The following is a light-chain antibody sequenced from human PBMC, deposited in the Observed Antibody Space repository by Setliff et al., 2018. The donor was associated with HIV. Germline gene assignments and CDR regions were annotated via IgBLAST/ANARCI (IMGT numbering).Light chain of an antibody. CDR1: NSDIGTYDL. V-gene: IGLV2-14*02. Sequence: QSALTQPASVSGSPGQAITISCTGNNSDIGTYDLVSWYQQHPGRAPKLTIFEVKRRPSGVSNRFSGSKSGNTASLTISGLQAEDEADYYCSSYTSSSTLPYVFGTGTKVTVL. CDR3: SSYTSSSTLPYV. CDR2: EVK. J-gene: IGLJ1*01.